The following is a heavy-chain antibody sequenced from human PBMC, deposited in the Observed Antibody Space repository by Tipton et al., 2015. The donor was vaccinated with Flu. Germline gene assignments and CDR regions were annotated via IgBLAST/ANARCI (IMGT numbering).Heavy chain of an antibody. V-gene: IGHV3-30-3*01. D-gene: IGHD4/OR15-4a*01. J-gene: IGHJ6*02. CDR2: ISYDGNNK. Sequence: SLRLSCAASRFTFINYDMHWVRQAPGKGLEWVAVISYDGNNKYYADSVKGRFTISRDNSKNTLYLQMDSLRAEDTAVYYCARRSYGGKGCNFPEHCYYGKDVWGQGTTVAVSS. CDR1: RFTFINYD. CDR3: ARRSYGGKGCNFPEHCYYGKDV.